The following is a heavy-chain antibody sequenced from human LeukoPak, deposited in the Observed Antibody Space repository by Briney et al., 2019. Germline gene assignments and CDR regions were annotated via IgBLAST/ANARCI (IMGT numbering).Heavy chain of an antibody. D-gene: IGHD3-22*01. V-gene: IGHV3-23*01. CDR1: GFTFSTYA. J-gene: IGHJ4*02. CDR3: GRDRPLDGMIVVVITYYFDY. CDR2: IGGGDGRT. Sequence: HAGGSLRLSCAASGFTFSTYAMSWVRQAPGKGLEWVSLIGGGDGRTRYADSVKGRFTISRDNSKNTLYLEMNSLRAEDTAVYYCGRDRPLDGMIVVVITYYFDYWGQGTLVTVSS.